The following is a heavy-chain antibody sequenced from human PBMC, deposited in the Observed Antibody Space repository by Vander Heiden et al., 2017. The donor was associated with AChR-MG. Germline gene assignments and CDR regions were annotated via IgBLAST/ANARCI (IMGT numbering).Heavy chain of an antibody. Sequence: QVQLQQWGAGLLKPSETLSLPCAVYGGSVSGYYWSWIRQPPGKGLEWIGEINHSGSTNYNPSLKSRVTISVDTSKNQFSLKLSSVTAADTAVYYWSRPGSSWLPGYWGQLTLVTVS. CDR2: INHSGST. D-gene: IGHD6-13*01. CDR1: GGSVSGYY. V-gene: IGHV4-34*01. J-gene: IGHJ4*02. CDR3: SRPGSSWLPGY.